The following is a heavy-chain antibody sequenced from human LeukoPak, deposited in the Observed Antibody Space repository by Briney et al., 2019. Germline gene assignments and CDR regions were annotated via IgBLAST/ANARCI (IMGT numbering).Heavy chain of an antibody. CDR3: AKDVRVGGGGMDV. J-gene: IGHJ6*02. D-gene: IGHD1-26*01. CDR1: GFTFSSYA. CDR2: ISGSGGNT. Sequence: GGSLRLSCAASGFTFSSYAMTWVRQAPGKGLEWVSLISGSGGNTYYADSVKGRFTISRDNSKNTLSLQMNSLRAEDTAVYYCAKDVRVGGGGMDVWGQGTPVTVSS. V-gene: IGHV3-23*01.